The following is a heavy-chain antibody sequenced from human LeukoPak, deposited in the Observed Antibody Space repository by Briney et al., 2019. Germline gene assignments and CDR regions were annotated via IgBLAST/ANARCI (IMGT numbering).Heavy chain of an antibody. CDR1: XGXXXXGDYY. D-gene: IGHD6-13*01. CDR3: ASRTAAGIRD. CDR2: IYYSGST. Sequence: TLSLTCTVXXGXXXXGDYYXXWIRQXPXXGXEWIGYIYYSGSTYYNPSLKSRVTISVDTSKNQFSLKLSSVTAADTAVYYCASRTAAGIRDWGQGTLVTVSS. V-gene: IGHV4-30-4*01. J-gene: IGHJ4*02.